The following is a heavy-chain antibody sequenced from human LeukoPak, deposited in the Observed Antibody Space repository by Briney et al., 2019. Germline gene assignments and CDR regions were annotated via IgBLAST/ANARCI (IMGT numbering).Heavy chain of an antibody. CDR2: ISYDGSNK. CDR3: ALYGNYGGNWDYFDY. J-gene: IGHJ4*02. D-gene: IGHD4-23*01. Sequence: PGRSLGLSCAASGFTFSSYGMHWVRQAPGKGLEWVAVISYDGSNKYYADSVKGRFTISRDNSKNTLYLQMNSLRAEDTAVYYCALYGNYGGNWDYFDYWGQGTLVTVSS. CDR1: GFTFSSYG. V-gene: IGHV3-30*03.